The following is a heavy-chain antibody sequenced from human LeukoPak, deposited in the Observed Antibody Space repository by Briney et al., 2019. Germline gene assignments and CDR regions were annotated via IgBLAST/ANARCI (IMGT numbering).Heavy chain of an antibody. CDR2: IYPSGST. V-gene: IGHV4-39*01. CDR3: AKSGGYGLIDY. J-gene: IGHJ4*02. CDR1: GASVSGSPYY. Sequence: SETLSLTCTVSGASVSGSPYYWGWIRQPPGKGLEWIGSIYPSGSTYNNASLQSRVTISIETSKNQISLRLNSVTAADTAIYYCAKSGGYGLIDYWGQGTLVTVSS. D-gene: IGHD1-26*01.